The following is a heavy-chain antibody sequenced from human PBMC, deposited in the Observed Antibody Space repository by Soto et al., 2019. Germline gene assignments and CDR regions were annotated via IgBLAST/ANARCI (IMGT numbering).Heavy chain of an antibody. CDR2: ISAYNGNT. CDR3: ARGDIVVVIAAFDY. CDR1: GYTFNSYG. J-gene: IGHJ4*02. D-gene: IGHD2-15*01. V-gene: IGHV1-18*01. Sequence: QVQLVQSGDEVKKPGASVKVSCKASGYTFNSYGISWVRQAPGQGLEWMGWISAYNGNTNYAQKLQGRVTMTTDTXKSTAYMERRSLRSDDTAVYYCARGDIVVVIAAFDYWGQGTLVTVSS.